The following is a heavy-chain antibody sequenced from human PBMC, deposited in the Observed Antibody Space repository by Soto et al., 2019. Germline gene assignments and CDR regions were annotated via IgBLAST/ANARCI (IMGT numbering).Heavy chain of an antibody. CDR3: ARDQLYYDSSGSSHFDY. V-gene: IGHV3-74*01. Sequence: PGGSLRLSCAASGFTFSSYWMHWVRQAPGKGLVWVSRINSDGSTTRYADSVKGRFTISRDNGKNTLYLQMSSLRADDTAVYYCARDQLYYDSSGSSHFDYWGQGTLVTVSS. J-gene: IGHJ4*02. D-gene: IGHD3-22*01. CDR1: GFTFSSYW. CDR2: INSDGSTT.